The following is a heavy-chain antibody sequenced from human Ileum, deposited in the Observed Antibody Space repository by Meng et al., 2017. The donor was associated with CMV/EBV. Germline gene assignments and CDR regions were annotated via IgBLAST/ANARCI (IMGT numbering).Heavy chain of an antibody. J-gene: IGHJ4*02. CDR2: IKQDGNGK. D-gene: IGHD4-11*01. Sequence: GESLKISCAASGFTFTNYWMTWVRQAPGKGLEWVANIKQDGNGKLYVDSVRGRFTISRDNAENLVFLQMNSLRPDDTAVYYCARYVRYRFDYWGQGALVTVSS. V-gene: IGHV3-7*01. CDR1: GFTFTNYW. CDR3: ARYVRYRFDY.